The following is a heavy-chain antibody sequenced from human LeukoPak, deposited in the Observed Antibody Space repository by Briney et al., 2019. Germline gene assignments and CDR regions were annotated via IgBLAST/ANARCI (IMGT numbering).Heavy chain of an antibody. J-gene: IGHJ4*02. Sequence: PGGSLRLSCAASGFTFSSYWMSWVRQAPGKGLEWVANIKQDGSEKYYVDSVKGRFTISRDNAKNSLYLQMNSLRAEDTAVYYCAAVLRGSYVVNNYWGQGTLVTVSS. CDR2: IKQDGSEK. V-gene: IGHV3-7*01. CDR3: AAVLRGSYVVNNY. CDR1: GFTFSSYW. D-gene: IGHD1-26*01.